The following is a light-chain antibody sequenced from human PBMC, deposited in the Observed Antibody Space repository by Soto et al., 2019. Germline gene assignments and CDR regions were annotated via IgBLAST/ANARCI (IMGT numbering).Light chain of an antibody. CDR3: SSFTSSITYV. CDR2: DVS. J-gene: IGLJ1*01. Sequence: QSALTQPASVSGSPGQSITLSCTGTSSDVGGYNSVSWYQQHPGKAPILMIYDVSNRPSGVSHRFSGSKSGNTAFLTISGLQAEDEADYYCSSFTSSITYVFGTGTKVTVL. CDR1: SSDVGGYNS. V-gene: IGLV2-14*03.